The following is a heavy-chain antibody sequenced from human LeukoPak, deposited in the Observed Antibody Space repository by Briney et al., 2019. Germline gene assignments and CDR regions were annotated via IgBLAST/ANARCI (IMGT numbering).Heavy chain of an antibody. J-gene: IGHJ4*02. D-gene: IGHD3-22*01. Sequence: GSLRLSCAASGFIFSSYAMRWVRQAPGKGLEWVSAISPSSGTFYADSVKGRFTISRDNSKNTLYLQMNSLRAEDTAVYYCARPQSSSGYYWPFDDWGQGTLVTVSS. V-gene: IGHV3-23*01. CDR2: ISPSSGT. CDR1: GFIFSSYA. CDR3: ARPQSSSGYYWPFDD.